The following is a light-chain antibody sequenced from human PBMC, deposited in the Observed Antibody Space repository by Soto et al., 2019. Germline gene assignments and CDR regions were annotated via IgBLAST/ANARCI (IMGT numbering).Light chain of an antibody. CDR3: QQYGSLPIT. CDR1: QTVGIN. J-gene: IGKJ5*01. CDR2: GAS. V-gene: IGKV3-15*01. Sequence: EIVMTQSPAALSVSPGERATLSCRASQTVGINLAWYQQKPGQAPRLLIYGASTRATGIPGRFSGSGSGTEFTLTISSLQSDDVATYFCQQYGSLPITFGQGTRLDIK.